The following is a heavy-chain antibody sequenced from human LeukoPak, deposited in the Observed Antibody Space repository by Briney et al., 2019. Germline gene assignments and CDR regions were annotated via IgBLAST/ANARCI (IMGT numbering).Heavy chain of an antibody. CDR2: IIPIFGTA. Sequence: SVKVSCRASGGTFTSYAISWVRQAPGQGLEGMEGIIPIFGTANYAQKFQGRVTITADESTSTAYMELSSLRSEDAAVYYCARAEGLRRLQNFDYWGQGTLVTVSS. CDR1: GGTFTSYA. J-gene: IGHJ4*02. V-gene: IGHV1-69*01. CDR3: ARAEGLRRLQNFDY.